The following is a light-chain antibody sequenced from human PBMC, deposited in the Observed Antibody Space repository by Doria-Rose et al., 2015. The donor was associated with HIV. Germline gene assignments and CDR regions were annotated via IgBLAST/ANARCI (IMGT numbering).Light chain of an antibody. V-gene: IGKV3-20*01. CDR3: HQYGTSWT. CDR2: DGS. J-gene: IGKJ1*01. CDR1: QSFSSTY. Sequence: FTQSPGTLSLSPGERATLSCRASQSFSSTYLAWYQQKPGQAPSLPIYDGSTRATGIPDRFSASGSGTDFTLTINRLEPEDFALYYCHQYGTSWTFGQGTKVEI.